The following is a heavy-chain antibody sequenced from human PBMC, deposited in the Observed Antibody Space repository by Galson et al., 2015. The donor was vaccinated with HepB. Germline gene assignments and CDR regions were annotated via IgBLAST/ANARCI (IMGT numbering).Heavy chain of an antibody. V-gene: IGHV3-7*01. CDR3: ARESQHPDKIGYFYPYYYYYNGMDV. J-gene: IGHJ6*02. D-gene: IGHD3-22*01. CDR2: IKQDGSET. Sequence: SLRLSCAASGFTFSKYWMTWVRQAPGKGLEWVANIKQDGSETYYLDSVKGRLTISRDNAKNSLFLQMNSLRTEDTAMYYCARESQHPDKIGYFYPYYYYYNGMDVWGQGTTVTVSS. CDR1: GFTFSKYW.